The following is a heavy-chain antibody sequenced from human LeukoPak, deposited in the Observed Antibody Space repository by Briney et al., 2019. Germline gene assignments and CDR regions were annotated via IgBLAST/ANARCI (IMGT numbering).Heavy chain of an antibody. J-gene: IGHJ4*02. D-gene: IGHD2-2*01. CDR3: AAMIEDY. Sequence: GGSLRLSCAASGFTFSSYAMSWVRQAPGEGLEWVSAISGSGDYTYYADSVKGWFTISRDNSKNTVYLQMNSLRAEDTAVYYCAAMIEDYWGQGTLVTVSS. V-gene: IGHV3-23*01. CDR1: GFTFSSYA. CDR2: ISGSGDYT.